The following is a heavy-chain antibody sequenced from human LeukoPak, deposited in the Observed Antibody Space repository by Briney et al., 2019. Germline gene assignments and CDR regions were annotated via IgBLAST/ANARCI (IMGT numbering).Heavy chain of an antibody. D-gene: IGHD5-18*01. V-gene: IGHV1-8*01. Sequence: GASVKVSCKASGYTFASYDINWVRQATGQGLEWMGWMNPNSGNTGYAQKFQGRVTITADKSTSTAYMELSSLRSEDTAVYYCASGIQLWRRYYYYYYYMDVWGKGTTVTVSS. J-gene: IGHJ6*03. CDR2: MNPNSGNT. CDR1: GYTFASYD. CDR3: ASGIQLWRRYYYYYYYMDV.